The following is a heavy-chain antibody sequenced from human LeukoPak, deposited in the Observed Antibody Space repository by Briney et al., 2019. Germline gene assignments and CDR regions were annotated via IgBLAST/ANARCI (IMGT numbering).Heavy chain of an antibody. CDR1: GDSVSSDSVA. CDR2: TYYRSKWYN. V-gene: IGHV6-1*01. D-gene: IGHD3-10*01. J-gene: IGHJ5*02. Sequence: SQTLSLTCVISGDSVSSDSVAWNWIRQSPSRGLEWLGRTYYRSKWYNDYAASVRSRITINPDTSKNQFSLQLNSLTPEDTAVYYCARDMDYYVLGNYYNSRWFVPWGQGTPVIVSS. CDR3: ARDMDYYVLGNYYNSRWFVP.